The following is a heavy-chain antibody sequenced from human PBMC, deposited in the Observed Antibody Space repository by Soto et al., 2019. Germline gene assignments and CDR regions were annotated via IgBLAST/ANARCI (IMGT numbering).Heavy chain of an antibody. D-gene: IGHD1-26*01. V-gene: IGHV3-33*08. Sequence: GGSLRLSWVASGFTFNRFWMSWVRQAPGKGLEWVAVTRHDGSNTYYADSVRGRFTISRDNSKKTLYLQMNSLRAEDTAVYYCARDGVGATTYFGYFAYWGQGTLVTVSS. J-gene: IGHJ4*02. CDR2: TRHDGSNT. CDR3: ARDGVGATTYFGYFAY. CDR1: GFTFNRFW.